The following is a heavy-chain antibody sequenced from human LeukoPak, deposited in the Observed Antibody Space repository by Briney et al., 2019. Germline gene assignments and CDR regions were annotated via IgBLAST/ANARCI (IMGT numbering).Heavy chain of an antibody. J-gene: IGHJ3*02. CDR2: IYHSGST. CDR1: GGSISSGGYY. V-gene: IGHV4-30-2*01. D-gene: IGHD3-16*01. CDR3: ATVPRNMITFGNGAAFDI. Sequence: SQTLSLTCTVSGGSISSGGYYWSWIRQPPGKGLEWIGYIYHSGSTYYNPSLKSRVTISVDRSKNQFSLNLSSMTAADTAVYYCATVPRNMITFGNGAAFDIWGQGTMVSVSS.